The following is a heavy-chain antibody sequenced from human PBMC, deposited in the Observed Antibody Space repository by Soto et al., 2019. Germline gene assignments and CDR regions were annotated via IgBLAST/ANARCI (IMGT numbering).Heavy chain of an antibody. V-gene: IGHV4-59*01. J-gene: IGHJ4*02. Sequence: SETLSLTCTVSGGSISSYYWSWIRQPPGKGLEWIGYIYYSGSTNYNPSLKSRVTISVDASKSQFYLKLRSVTAADTAVYYCARGMAEEQIFYYFDYWGQGALVTVSS. CDR2: IYYSGST. CDR3: ARGMAEEQIFYYFDY. CDR1: GGSISSYY.